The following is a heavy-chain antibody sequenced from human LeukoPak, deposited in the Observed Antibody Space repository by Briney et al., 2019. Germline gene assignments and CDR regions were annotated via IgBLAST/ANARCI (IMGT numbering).Heavy chain of an antibody. CDR1: GYSFTSYW. CDR2: IYPGDSDT. J-gene: IGHJ3*02. CDR3: ARLRPQDAFDI. V-gene: IGHV5-51*01. Sequence: GESLKISCKGSGYSFTSYWIGWVRQMPGKGPEWMGIIYPGDSDTRYSPSSQGQVTISADKSISTAYLQWNSLKASDTAMYYCARLRPQDAFDIWGQGTMVSVSS.